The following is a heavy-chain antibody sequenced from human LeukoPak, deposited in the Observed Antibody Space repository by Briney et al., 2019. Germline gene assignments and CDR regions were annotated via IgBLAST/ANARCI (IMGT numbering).Heavy chain of an antibody. CDR3: AGPVRGIIDYGMDV. V-gene: IGHV3-33*01. CDR2: IWNDGSNK. CDR1: GFMFSTYG. D-gene: IGHD3-10*02. J-gene: IGHJ6*04. Sequence: TGGPLRLSCAASGFMFSTYGMHWVRQAPGKGLEWVAVIWNDGSNKYHADSVKGRFTISRDNSKNTLYLQMNSLRAEDTAVYYCAGPVRGIIDYGMDVWAKGPRSPSPQ.